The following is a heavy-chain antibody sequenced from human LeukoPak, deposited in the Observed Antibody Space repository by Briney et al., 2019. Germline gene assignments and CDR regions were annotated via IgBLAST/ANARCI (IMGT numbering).Heavy chain of an antibody. CDR3: AKSPVPRALNY. CDR1: GFTVSSNY. CDR2: IYSGGST. V-gene: IGHV3-53*01. Sequence: GGSLRLSCAASGFTVSSNYMSWVRQAPGKGLEWVSVIYSGGSTYYADSVKGRFTISRDNSKNTLYLQMNSLRAEDTAVYYCAKSPVPRALNYWGQGTLVTVSS. J-gene: IGHJ4*02.